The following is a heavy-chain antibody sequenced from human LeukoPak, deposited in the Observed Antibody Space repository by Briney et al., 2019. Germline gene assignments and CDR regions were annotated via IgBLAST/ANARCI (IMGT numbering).Heavy chain of an antibody. Sequence: ASVKVSCKASGGTFSSYAISWVRQAPGQGLEWMGGIIPIFGTANYAQKFQGRVTITADESTSTAYMELSGLRSEDTAVYYCARGTGYKYNWFDPWGQGTLVTVSS. CDR2: IIPIFGTA. J-gene: IGHJ5*02. CDR1: GGTFSSYA. V-gene: IGHV1-69*13. D-gene: IGHD5-24*01. CDR3: ARGTGYKYNWFDP.